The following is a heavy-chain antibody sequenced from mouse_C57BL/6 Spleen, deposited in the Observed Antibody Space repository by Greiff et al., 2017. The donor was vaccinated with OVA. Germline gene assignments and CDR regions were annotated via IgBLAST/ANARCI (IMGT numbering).Heavy chain of an antibody. D-gene: IGHD2-4*01. Sequence: QVQLQQPGAELVRPGSSVKLSCKASGYTFTSYWMDWVKQRPGQGLEWIGNIYPSDSETHYNQKFKDKATLTVDKSSSTAYMQLSSLTSEDSAVYYCARALFYDYDGTPFAYWGQGTLVTVSA. J-gene: IGHJ3*01. CDR1: GYTFTSYW. V-gene: IGHV1-61*01. CDR3: ARALFYDYDGTPFAY. CDR2: IYPSDSET.